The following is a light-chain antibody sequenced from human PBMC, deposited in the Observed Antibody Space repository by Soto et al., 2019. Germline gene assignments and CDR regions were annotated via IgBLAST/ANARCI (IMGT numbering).Light chain of an antibody. CDR3: QQCATSPWT. J-gene: IGKJ1*01. CDR1: SRVPSIN. CDR2: ATS. Sequence: EIVWTQSPASLSFSPGERPTLPCRASSRVPSINWAWYQQKPGQAPRVLIYATSSRATGIPDRFSGSGSGTDFTLTISRLEPEDFALYFCQQCATSPWTFGQGTKVEIK. V-gene: IGKV3-20*01.